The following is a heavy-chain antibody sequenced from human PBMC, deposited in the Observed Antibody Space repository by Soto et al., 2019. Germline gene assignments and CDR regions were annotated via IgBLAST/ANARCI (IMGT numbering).Heavy chain of an antibody. V-gene: IGHV1-18*01. CDR1: GYTFTSYG. D-gene: IGHD3-22*01. J-gene: IGHJ4*02. CDR3: ARGGYYDSSGYYLTVWPFDY. Sequence: GASVKVSCKASGYTFTSYGISWVRQAPGQGLEWMGWISAYNGNTNYAQKLQGRVTMTTDTSTSTAYMELRSLRSDDTAVYYCARGGYYDSSGYYLTVWPFDYWGQGTLVTVSS. CDR2: ISAYNGNT.